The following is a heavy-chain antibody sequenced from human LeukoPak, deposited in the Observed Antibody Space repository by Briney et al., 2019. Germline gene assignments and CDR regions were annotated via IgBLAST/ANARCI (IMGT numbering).Heavy chain of an antibody. CDR3: ARDINVGSGWYWFDP. Sequence: GSLRLSCAASGFTFSDYFMSWIRQAPGKGLEGVSYISSSGSTIYYADSVRGRFTISRDNAKNSLYLQMNSLRAEDTAVYYCARDINVGSGWYWFDPWGQGTLVTVSS. CDR2: ISSSGSTI. D-gene: IGHD6-19*01. V-gene: IGHV3-11*01. CDR1: GFTFSDYF. J-gene: IGHJ5*02.